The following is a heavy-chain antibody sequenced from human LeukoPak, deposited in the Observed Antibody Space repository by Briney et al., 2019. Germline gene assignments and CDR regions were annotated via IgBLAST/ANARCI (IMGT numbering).Heavy chain of an antibody. CDR3: AKRGQDFDYSGGYYYFDC. CDR2: IGGNGRDT. D-gene: IGHD2-15*01. J-gene: IGHJ4*02. V-gene: IGHV3-23*01. Sequence: AGSLRLSCTASGFTFDRHAMSWVRQAPGKGLVWVSTIGGNGRDTFYADSVKGRFSISRDNSKNTLYLQMSSLRADDTAVYYCAKRGQDFDYSGGYYYFDCWGQGTLVTVSS. CDR1: GFTFDRHA.